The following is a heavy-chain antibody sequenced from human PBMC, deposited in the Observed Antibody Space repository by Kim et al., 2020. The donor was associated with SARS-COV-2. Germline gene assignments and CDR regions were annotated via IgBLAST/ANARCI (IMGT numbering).Heavy chain of an antibody. CDR1: GDSIRNYY. Sequence: SETLSLTCSVSGDSIRNYYWTWGRQPPGKGLGWMWYVYHTWDIYYSRSLRIRVTMSIDASNNQFSLKLTSATAADTAVYYCVCSSTGHYPLGQGTLVIVS. V-gene: IGHV4-59*13. D-gene: IGHD2-2*01. J-gene: IGHJ5*02. CDR3: VCSSTGHYP. CDR2: VYHTWDI.